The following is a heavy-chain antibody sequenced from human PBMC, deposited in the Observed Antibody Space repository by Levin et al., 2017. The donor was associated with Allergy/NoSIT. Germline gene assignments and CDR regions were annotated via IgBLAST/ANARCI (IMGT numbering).Heavy chain of an antibody. CDR3: ARWGGVDTAMAGPVQREQYYYGMDG. J-gene: IGHJ6*02. CDR2: ISSSSSTI. V-gene: IGHV3-48*01. Sequence: SCAASGFTFSSYSMNWVRQAPGKGLEWVSYISSSSSTIYYADSVKGRFTISRDNAKNSLYLQMNSLRAEDTAVYYCARWGGVDTAMAGPVQREQYYYGMDGWGQGTTVTVSS. D-gene: IGHD5-18*01. CDR1: GFTFSSYS.